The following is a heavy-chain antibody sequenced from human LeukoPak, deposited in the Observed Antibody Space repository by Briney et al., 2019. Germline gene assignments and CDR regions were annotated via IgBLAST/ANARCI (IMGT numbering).Heavy chain of an antibody. V-gene: IGHV4-34*01. CDR1: GGSFSGYY. D-gene: IGHD3-3*01. CDR2: INHSGST. Sequence: SETLSLTCAVYGGSFSGYYWSWIRQPPGKGLEWIGEINHSGSTNYNPSLKSRVTISVDTSKNQFSLKLSSVTAADTAVYYCARHRTSFWSGYSLCYFDYWGQGTLVTVSP. J-gene: IGHJ4*02. CDR3: ARHRTSFWSGYSLCYFDY.